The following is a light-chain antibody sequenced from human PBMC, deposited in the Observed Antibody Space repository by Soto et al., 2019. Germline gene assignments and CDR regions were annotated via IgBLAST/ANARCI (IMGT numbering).Light chain of an antibody. Sequence: IQMTQSPSSLSASVGDRVTITFRASQGIRDDLAWYQHKPGKAPKLLIYAASSLQSGVPSRFSGSGSGTDFTLTISSLQPEDFATYYCQQSYSTPITFGQGTRLEIK. CDR1: QGIRDD. CDR3: QQSYSTPIT. V-gene: IGKV1-39*01. J-gene: IGKJ5*01. CDR2: AAS.